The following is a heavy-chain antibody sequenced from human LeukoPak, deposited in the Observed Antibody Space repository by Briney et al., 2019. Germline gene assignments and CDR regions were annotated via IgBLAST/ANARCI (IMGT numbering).Heavy chain of an antibody. J-gene: IGHJ6*03. Sequence: RPSETLSLTCAVYGGSFSGYYWSWIRQPPGKGLEWIGEINHSGSTNYNPSLKSRVTISVDTSKNQFSLKLSSVTAADTAVYYCARGEDYGGNSGYCYMDVWGKGTTVTVSS. CDR3: ARGEDYGGNSGYCYMDV. CDR1: GGSFSGYY. D-gene: IGHD4-23*01. CDR2: INHSGST. V-gene: IGHV4-34*01.